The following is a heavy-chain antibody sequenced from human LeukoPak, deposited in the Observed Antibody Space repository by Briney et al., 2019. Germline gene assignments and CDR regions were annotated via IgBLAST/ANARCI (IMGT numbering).Heavy chain of an antibody. J-gene: IGHJ4*02. CDR1: GGSISSSSYY. CDR3: ARDADGYDSSGYFFDY. D-gene: IGHD3-22*01. CDR2: IYYSGST. Sequence: SETLSLTCTVSGGSISSSSYYWGWIRQPPGKGLEWIGSIYYSGSTYYNPSLKSRVTISVDTSKNQFSLKLSSVTAADTAVYYCARDADGYDSSGYFFDYWGQGTLVTVSS. V-gene: IGHV4-39*07.